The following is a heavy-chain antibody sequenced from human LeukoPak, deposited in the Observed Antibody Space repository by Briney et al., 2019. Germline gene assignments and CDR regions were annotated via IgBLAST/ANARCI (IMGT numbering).Heavy chain of an antibody. Sequence: ASVKVSCTASVYIFTSYARRWVRQAPGQRLEWMGGISTGNGNTKYSQKFQGRITITRDTSATTAYMELSSLRSEDTAVYYCARDDGRSGLLDYWGQGTLVTVSS. J-gene: IGHJ4*02. D-gene: IGHD3-22*01. CDR1: VYIFTSYA. CDR3: ARDDGRSGLLDY. V-gene: IGHV1-3*04. CDR2: ISTGNGNT.